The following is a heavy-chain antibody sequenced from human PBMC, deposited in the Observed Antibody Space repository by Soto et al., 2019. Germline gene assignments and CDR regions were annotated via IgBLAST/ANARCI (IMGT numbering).Heavy chain of an antibody. CDR1: GFTFTSSA. V-gene: IGHV1-58*02. J-gene: IGHJ6*02. CDR3: AAESGSYYYGMDV. CDR2: IVVGSGNT. Sequence: SVKVSCKASGFTFTSSAMQWVREDRGQRLEWIGWIVVGSGNTNYAQKFQERVTITRDMSTSTAYMELSSLRSEDTAVYYCAAESGSYYYGMDVWGQGTTVTVSS. D-gene: IGHD1-26*01.